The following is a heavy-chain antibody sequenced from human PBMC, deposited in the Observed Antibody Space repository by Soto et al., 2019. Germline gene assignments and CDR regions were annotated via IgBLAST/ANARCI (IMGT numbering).Heavy chain of an antibody. D-gene: IGHD3-22*01. CDR1: GFTFSLYS. Sequence: GGSLRLSCAASGFTFSLYSMIWVRQAPGKGLEWVASITSSSSYIYYEDSLKGRFTISRDNAKSSLFLQLDSLRAEDTAVYFCVRARSTDSRPDYWGQGTLVTVSS. J-gene: IGHJ4*02. CDR3: VRARSTDSRPDY. CDR2: ITSSSSYI. V-gene: IGHV3-21*01.